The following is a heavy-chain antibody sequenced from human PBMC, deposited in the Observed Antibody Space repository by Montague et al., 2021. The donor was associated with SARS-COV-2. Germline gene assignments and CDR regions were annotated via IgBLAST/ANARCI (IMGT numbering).Heavy chain of an antibody. CDR1: GGSFSGYY. V-gene: IGHV4-34*01. Sequence: SETLSLTCAVYGGSFSGYYWSWIRQPPGKGLEWIGEVNHRGSTNYNPSLKSRVTISVDTYKNQFSLKLSSVTAADTAMYYCARAGVAAGTIVVADYYYYGMDYWGQGNMVTVSS. J-gene: IGHJ6*02. CDR2: VNHRGST. CDR3: ARAGVAAGTIVVADYYYYGMDY. D-gene: IGHD6-13*01.